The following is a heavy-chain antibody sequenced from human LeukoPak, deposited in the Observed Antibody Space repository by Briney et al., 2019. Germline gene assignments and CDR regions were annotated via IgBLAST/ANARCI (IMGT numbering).Heavy chain of an antibody. D-gene: IGHD2-15*01. CDR2: IYYSGST. CDR1: GGSISSYY. CDR3: ARTMEGYCSGGSCYQYSYYMDV. Sequence: PSETLSLTCTVSGGSISSYYWSWIRQPPGKGLEWIGYIYYSGSTNYNPSLKSRVTISVDTSKNQFSLKLTSVTAADTAVYYCARTMEGYCSGGSCYQYSYYMDVWGKGTTVTISS. J-gene: IGHJ6*03. V-gene: IGHV4-59*01.